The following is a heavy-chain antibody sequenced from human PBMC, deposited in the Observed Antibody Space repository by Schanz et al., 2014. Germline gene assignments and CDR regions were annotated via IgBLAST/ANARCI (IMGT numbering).Heavy chain of an antibody. CDR3: AKVDRTRYYAMDV. CDR1: GYTFTSYY. V-gene: IGHV1-46*01. CDR2: INPSVGNT. D-gene: IGHD3-9*01. Sequence: QGQLVQSGAEAKKPGASVKASCKASGYTFTSYYIHWFRQAPGQGLEWMGLINPSVGNTNYAQKFQGRVTMTADKSTSTVYMEVSGLRSEDTAVYYCAKVDRTRYYAMDVWGQGTTVTVSS. J-gene: IGHJ6*02.